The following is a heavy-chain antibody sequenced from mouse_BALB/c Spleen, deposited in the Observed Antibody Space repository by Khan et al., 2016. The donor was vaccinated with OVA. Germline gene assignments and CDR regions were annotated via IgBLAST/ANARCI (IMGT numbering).Heavy chain of an antibody. J-gene: IGHJ3*01. CDR1: GFSLSSYG. CDR2: IWAGGST. CDR3: ARAFYYGAWFAY. D-gene: IGHD1-1*01. V-gene: IGHV2-9*02. Sequence: QVQLKQSGPGLVAPSQTLSITCTVSGFSLSSYGVHWVRQPPGKGLEWLGVIWAGGSTNHNSALMSRLSISKDNSKSQVFLKMNSLHNDDTAMYYCARAFYYGAWFAYWGQGTLVTVSA.